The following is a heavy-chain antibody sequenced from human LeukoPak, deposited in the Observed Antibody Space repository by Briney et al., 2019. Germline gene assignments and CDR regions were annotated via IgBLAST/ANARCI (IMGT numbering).Heavy chain of an antibody. Sequence: GGSLRLSCAASGFKFSDFWMTWVRQTPGKGLEWVANIKEDGSEEYHVDSVKGRFTISRDNAKNSVYLQMNSLRPEDTAVYYCSRDRLGGLDLWGQGTLVTVSS. V-gene: IGHV3-7*01. J-gene: IGHJ5*02. D-gene: IGHD5-12*01. CDR2: IKEDGSEE. CDR1: GFKFSDFW. CDR3: SRDRLGGLDL.